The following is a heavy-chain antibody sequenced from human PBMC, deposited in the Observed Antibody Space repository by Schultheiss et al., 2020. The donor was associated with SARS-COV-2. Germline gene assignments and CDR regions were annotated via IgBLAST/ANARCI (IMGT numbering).Heavy chain of an antibody. CDR2: IYYSGST. Sequence: SETLSLTCTVSGGSISSSSYYWGWIRQPPGKGLEWIGSIYYSGSTYYNPSLKSRVTISVDTSKNQFSLKLSSVTAADTAVYYCARDRYSSPRLWYYGMDVWGQGTTVTVSS. D-gene: IGHD6-13*01. J-gene: IGHJ6*02. V-gene: IGHV4-39*02. CDR3: ARDRYSSPRLWYYGMDV. CDR1: GGSISSSSYY.